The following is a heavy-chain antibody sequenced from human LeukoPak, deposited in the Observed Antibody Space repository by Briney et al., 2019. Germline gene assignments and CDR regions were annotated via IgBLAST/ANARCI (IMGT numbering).Heavy chain of an antibody. Sequence: SVKVSCKASGFTFTSSAVQWVRQARGQRLEWIGWIVVGSGNTNYAQKFQERVTITRDMSTSTAYMELSSLRSEDTAVYYCAAVGGRYFDWLFPDALDIWGQGTMVTVSS. CDR2: IVVGSGNT. J-gene: IGHJ3*02. V-gene: IGHV1-58*01. CDR1: GFTFTSSA. D-gene: IGHD3-9*01. CDR3: AAVGGRYFDWLFPDALDI.